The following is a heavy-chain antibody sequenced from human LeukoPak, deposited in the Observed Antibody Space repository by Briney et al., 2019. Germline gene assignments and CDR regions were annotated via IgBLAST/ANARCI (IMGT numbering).Heavy chain of an antibody. CDR2: IYYSGST. J-gene: IGHJ4*02. D-gene: IGHD4/OR15-4a*01. CDR1: GDSVSSGGYY. CDR3: ANSLWWRRN. V-gene: IGHV4-61*08. Sequence: SETLSLTCTVSGDSVSSGGYYWSWIRQPPGKGLEWIGYIYYSGSTNYNPSLKSRVTISVDTSKNQLSLKLSSVAAADTAVYYGANSLWWRRNWGQGNLVTVSS.